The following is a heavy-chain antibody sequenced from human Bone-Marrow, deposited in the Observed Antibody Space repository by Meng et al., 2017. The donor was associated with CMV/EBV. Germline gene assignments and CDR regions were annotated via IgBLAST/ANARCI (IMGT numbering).Heavy chain of an antibody. CDR1: GFTFSSYD. J-gene: IGHJ6*02. CDR2: IGTAGDT. CDR3: ARVGQSLYGMDV. V-gene: IGHV3-13*01. D-gene: IGHD3-16*01. Sequence: LSLTCAASGFTFSSYDMHWVRQATGKGLEWVSAIGTAGDTYYPGSVKGRFTISRESAKNSLYLQMNSLRAGDTAVYYCARVGQSLYGMDVWGQGTTVTVSS.